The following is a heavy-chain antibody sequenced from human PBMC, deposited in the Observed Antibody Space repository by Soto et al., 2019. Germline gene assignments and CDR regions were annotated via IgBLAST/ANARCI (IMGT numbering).Heavy chain of an antibody. V-gene: IGHV3-23*01. CDR2: ISGSSGST. J-gene: IGHJ3*02. Sequence: GGSLRLSCVASGFTFNNYAMSWVRQAPGRGLEWVSLISGSSGSTHYADSVKGRFTISRDNSKNTLYVQMNGLRAEDTAIYYCARNLVVVSAAGHAFDIWGQGTMVTVSS. D-gene: IGHD2-2*01. CDR1: GFTFNNYA. CDR3: ARNLVVVSAAGHAFDI.